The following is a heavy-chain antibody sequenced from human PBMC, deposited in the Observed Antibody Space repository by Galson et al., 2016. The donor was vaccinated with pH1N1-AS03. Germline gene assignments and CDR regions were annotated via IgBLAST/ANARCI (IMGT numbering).Heavy chain of an antibody. J-gene: IGHJ4*02. CDR2: IKEDGNDQ. Sequence: PRLSCAASGFTFGAFWMSWVRQAPGKGLEWVANIKEDGNDQHYVASVKGRFTISRDNAKKSLFLQMNSLTADDTAVYYCARTRGVLQSSGEMLSYFDYWGLGALGIVSS. V-gene: IGHV3-7*01. CDR1: GFTFGAFW. D-gene: IGHD3-10*01. CDR3: ARTRGVLQSSGEMLSYFDY.